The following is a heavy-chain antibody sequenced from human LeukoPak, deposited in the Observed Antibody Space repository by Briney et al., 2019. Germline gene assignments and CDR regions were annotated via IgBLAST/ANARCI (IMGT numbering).Heavy chain of an antibody. J-gene: IGHJ3*02. CDR3: ARDWQWLDAFDI. CDR2: IDGDGSSI. V-gene: IGHV3-74*03. D-gene: IGHD5-24*01. CDR1: GFTFSTYC. Sequence: PGGSLRLSCAASGFTFSTYCMHWVRQAPGNGPVWVARIDGDGSSITYADSVKGRFTISRDNAKNTLHLQMNSLRVEDTAVYYCARDWQWLDAFDIWGQGTMVTVSS.